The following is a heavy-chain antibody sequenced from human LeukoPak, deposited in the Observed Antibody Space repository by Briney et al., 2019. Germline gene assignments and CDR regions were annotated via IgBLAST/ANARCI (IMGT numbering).Heavy chain of an antibody. V-gene: IGHV3-64*01. J-gene: IGHJ6*02. CDR3: ARDCEMAVAGYYYYYGMDV. CDR2: ISSNGGST. CDR1: GFTFSSYA. Sequence: GGSLRLSCAASGFTFSSYAMHWVRQAPGKGLEYVSAISSNGGSTYYANSVKGRFTISRDNSKNTLYLQMGSLRAEDMAVYHCARDCEMAVAGYYYYYGMDVWGQGTTVTVSS. D-gene: IGHD6-19*01.